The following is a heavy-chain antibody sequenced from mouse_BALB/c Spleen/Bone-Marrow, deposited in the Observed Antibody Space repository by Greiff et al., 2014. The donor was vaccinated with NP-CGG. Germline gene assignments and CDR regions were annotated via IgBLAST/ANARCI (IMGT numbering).Heavy chain of an antibody. V-gene: IGHV14-3*02. Sequence: EVQRVESGAELVKPGASVKLSCIASGFNIKDTYMHWVKQRPEQGLEWIGRIDPANGNTKYDPKFQGKATITADTSSNTAYLQLSSLTSEDTAVYYCARYYYGSSYAMDYWGQGTSVTVSS. J-gene: IGHJ4*01. CDR1: GFNIKDTY. D-gene: IGHD1-1*01. CDR3: ARYYYGSSYAMDY. CDR2: IDPANGNT.